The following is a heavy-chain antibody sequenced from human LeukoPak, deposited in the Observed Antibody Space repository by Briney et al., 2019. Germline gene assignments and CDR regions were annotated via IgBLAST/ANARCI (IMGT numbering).Heavy chain of an antibody. Sequence: SETLSLTCTVSGGSISSSSYYWGWIRQPPGKGLEWIGSIHYSGSAFYNPSLESRVTISVDTSKNQFSLKLSSVTAADTAVYYCARGGASSLPFDYWGQGTLVTVSS. D-gene: IGHD1-26*01. CDR1: GGSISSSSYY. V-gene: IGHV4-39*07. CDR3: ARGGASSLPFDY. J-gene: IGHJ4*02. CDR2: IHYSGSA.